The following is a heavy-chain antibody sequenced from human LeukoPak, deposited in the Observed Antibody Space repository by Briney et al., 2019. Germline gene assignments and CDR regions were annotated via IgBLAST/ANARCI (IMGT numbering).Heavy chain of an antibody. Sequence: SQTLSLTCAVSGGSISSGGYSWSWIRQPPGKGLEWIGYIYHSGSTYYNPSLKSRVTISVDRSKNQFSLKLSSVTAADTAVYYCARDPYYDILTGTPGGMDVWGQGTTVTVSS. CDR1: GGSISSGGYS. V-gene: IGHV4-30-2*01. D-gene: IGHD3-9*01. J-gene: IGHJ6*02. CDR3: ARDPYYDILTGTPGGMDV. CDR2: IYHSGST.